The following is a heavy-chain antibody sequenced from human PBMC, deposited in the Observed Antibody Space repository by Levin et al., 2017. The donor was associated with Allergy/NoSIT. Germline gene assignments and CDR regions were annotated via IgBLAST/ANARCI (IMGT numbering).Heavy chain of an antibody. CDR2: IYWDDDK. CDR3: AHVLLPDAFDI. J-gene: IGHJ3*02. CDR1: GFSLRTSGVG. V-gene: IGHV2-5*02. Sequence: SGPTLVKPTQTLTLTCTFSGFSLRTSGVGVGWIRQPPGKALECLALIYWDDDKRYSPSLKSRLTITKDTSKNQVVLTMTNLDPVDTATYYCAHVLLPDAFDIWGQGTMVTVSS.